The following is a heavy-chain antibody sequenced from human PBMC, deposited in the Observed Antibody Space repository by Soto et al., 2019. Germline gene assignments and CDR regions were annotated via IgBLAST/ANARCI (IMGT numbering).Heavy chain of an antibody. D-gene: IGHD3-10*01. V-gene: IGHV3-7*01. CDR2: IKEDGSDK. Sequence: DVQLLESGGALVQPGESLRLSCAASGFTFEKYWMTWARQAPGKGLELVANIKEDGSDKTYVDSVKGRFTVSRDNTKDFLFLQMNSLRDEDTALYYCARGRSTDYWGQGTLVIVSS. CDR1: GFTFEKYW. CDR3: ARGRSTDY. J-gene: IGHJ4*02.